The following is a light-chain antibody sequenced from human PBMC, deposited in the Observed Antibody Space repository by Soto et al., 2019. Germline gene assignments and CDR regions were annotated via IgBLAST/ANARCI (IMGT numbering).Light chain of an antibody. CDR2: AAS. CDR3: QQTNSFPLT. CDR1: QGISTS. J-gene: IGKJ5*01. V-gene: IGKV1D-12*01. Sequence: DIQMTQSPSSVSASVGDGVTITCRASQGISTSLGWYQQKPGKAPKLLIYAASSLQSGVPSRFSGTGSGTDFTLTISSLQPEDFATYYCQQTNSFPLTFGGGTRLEIK.